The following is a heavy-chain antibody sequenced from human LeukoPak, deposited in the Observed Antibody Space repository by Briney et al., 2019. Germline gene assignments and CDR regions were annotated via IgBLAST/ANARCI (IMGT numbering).Heavy chain of an antibody. D-gene: IGHD6-19*01. V-gene: IGHV3-23*01. Sequence: GGSLRLSCAASGFTFSSDAMSWVRQAPGKGLEWVSAISGSGGSTYYADSVKGRFTISRDNSKNTLYLQMNSLRAEDTAVYYCARRSGIAVAGAFDYWGQGTLVTVSS. CDR1: GFTFSSDA. CDR3: ARRSGIAVAGAFDY. J-gene: IGHJ4*02. CDR2: ISGSGGST.